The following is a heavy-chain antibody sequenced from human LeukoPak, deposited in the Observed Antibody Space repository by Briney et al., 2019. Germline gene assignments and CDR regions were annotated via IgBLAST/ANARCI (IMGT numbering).Heavy chain of an antibody. J-gene: IGHJ4*02. CDR3: AKIPVYSNTKPFDY. D-gene: IGHD6-13*01. CDR1: GFTFSSYA. CDR2: LSGSGAST. Sequence: GGSLRLSCAASGFTFSSYAMSWVRQAPGKGLEWVSTLSGSGASTYYADSVKGRFTISRDNSKNTLYLQMNSLRAEDTAVYYCAKIPVYSNTKPFDYWGQGTLVTVSS. V-gene: IGHV3-23*01.